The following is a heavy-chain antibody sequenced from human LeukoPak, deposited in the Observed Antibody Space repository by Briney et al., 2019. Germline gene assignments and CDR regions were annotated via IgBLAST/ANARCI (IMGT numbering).Heavy chain of an antibody. Sequence: GGSLRLSCAASGFTFSSYWMSWVRQAPGRGLEWVANIKQDGSEKYYVDSVKGRFTISRDNAKNSLYLQMNSLRAEDTAVYYCARDDCSSISCYHNWFDPWGQGTLVTVSS. D-gene: IGHD2-2*01. CDR3: ARDDCSSISCYHNWFDP. J-gene: IGHJ5*02. V-gene: IGHV3-7*01. CDR1: GFTFSSYW. CDR2: IKQDGSEK.